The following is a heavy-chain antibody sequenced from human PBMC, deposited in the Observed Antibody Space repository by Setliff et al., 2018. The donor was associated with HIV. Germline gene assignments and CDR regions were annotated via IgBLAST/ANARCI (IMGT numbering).Heavy chain of an antibody. CDR1: GDSIRSNY. D-gene: IGHD2-8*01. V-gene: IGHV4-59*01. CDR2: IRDSGST. CDR3: ATSFCTSGVCYNDDAFDV. J-gene: IGHJ3*01. Sequence: SETLSLTCAISGDSIRSNYWNWVRQPPGKGLEWMGYIRDSGSTKYNPSLKSRVTLSVDLSKNQVSLTLSSVSAADTAVYYCATSFCTSGVCYNDDAFDVRGQGTMVTVS.